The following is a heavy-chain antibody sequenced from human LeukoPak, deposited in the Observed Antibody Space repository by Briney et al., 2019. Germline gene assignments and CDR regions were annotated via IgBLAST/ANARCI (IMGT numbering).Heavy chain of an antibody. Sequence: PSETLSLTCTVSGGSISSSSYYWGWIRQPPGKGLEWIGSIYYSGSTYYNPSLKSRVTISVDTSKNQFSLKLSSVTAADTAVYYCARGTVYGGNAYYFDYWGQGTLVTVSS. CDR3: ARGTVYGGNAYYFDY. J-gene: IGHJ4*02. V-gene: IGHV4-39*01. CDR1: GGSISSSSYY. CDR2: IYYSGST. D-gene: IGHD4-23*01.